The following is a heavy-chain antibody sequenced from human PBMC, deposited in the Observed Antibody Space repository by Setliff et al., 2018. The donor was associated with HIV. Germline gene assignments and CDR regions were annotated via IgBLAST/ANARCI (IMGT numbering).Heavy chain of an antibody. CDR3: ARDSRDIVVVIAPEPEPYYYYGMDV. Sequence: SVKVSCKASGDTFNSHAISWVRQAPGQGLEWMVGIIPIFGTPNYAQKFKGRLTITADESTSTVYMELSSLRSEDTAVYYCARDSRDIVVVIAPEPEPYYYYGMDVWGEGTTGTVSS. D-gene: IGHD2-15*01. V-gene: IGHV1-69*13. CDR2: IIPIFGTP. J-gene: IGHJ6*04. CDR1: GDTFNSHA.